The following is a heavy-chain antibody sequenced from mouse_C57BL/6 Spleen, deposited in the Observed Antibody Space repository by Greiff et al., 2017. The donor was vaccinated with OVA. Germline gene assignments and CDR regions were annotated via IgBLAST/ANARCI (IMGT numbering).Heavy chain of an antibody. V-gene: IGHV5-17*01. Sequence: EVQVVESGGGLVKPGGSLKLSCAASGFTFSDYGMHWVRQAPEKGLEWVAYISSGSSTIYYADTVKGRFTISRDNAKNTLFLQMTSLRSEDTAMYYCASYRGYAMDYWGQGTSVTVSS. CDR2: ISSGSSTI. CDR1: GFTFSDYG. D-gene: IGHD5-5*01. J-gene: IGHJ4*01. CDR3: ASYRGYAMDY.